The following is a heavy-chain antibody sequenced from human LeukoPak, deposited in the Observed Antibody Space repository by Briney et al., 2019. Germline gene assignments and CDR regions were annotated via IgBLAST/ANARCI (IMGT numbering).Heavy chain of an antibody. Sequence: ASVKVSCKASGYTLTGYYMHWVRQTPGQGLEWMGIINPSGGSTSYAQKFQGRVTMTRDTSTSTVYMELSSLRSEDTAVYYCASAVAYYTPFDYWGQGTLVTVSS. CDR2: INPSGGST. CDR3: ASAVAYYTPFDY. V-gene: IGHV1-46*03. J-gene: IGHJ4*02. CDR1: GYTLTGYY. D-gene: IGHD2-15*01.